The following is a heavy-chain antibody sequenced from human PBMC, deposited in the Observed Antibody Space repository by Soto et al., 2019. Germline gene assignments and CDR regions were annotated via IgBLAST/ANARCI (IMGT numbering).Heavy chain of an antibody. J-gene: IGHJ4*02. CDR2: TYYRSKWYS. CDR3: ARGSYYSGWV. CDR1: VDSVSSTSAA. Sequence: QTRSLTCAISVDSVSSTSAAWSWIRQSPSRGLEWLGRTYYRSKWYSDYAVSVKSRITINPDTSKNQFSLQLNSVTPEDTAVYYCARGSYYSGWVWGQGTLVTVSS. D-gene: IGHD6-19*01. V-gene: IGHV6-1*01.